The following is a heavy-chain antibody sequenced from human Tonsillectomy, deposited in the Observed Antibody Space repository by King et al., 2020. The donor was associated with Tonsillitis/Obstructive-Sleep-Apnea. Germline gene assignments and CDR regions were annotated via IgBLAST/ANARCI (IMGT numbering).Heavy chain of an antibody. CDR1: GGSFSGYY. V-gene: IGHV4-34*01. D-gene: IGHD3-10*01. Sequence: VQLQQWGAGLLKPSETLSLTCAVYGGSFSGYYWSWIRQPPGKGLEWIGEINHSGSTNYNPSLKSRVTISVDTSKNQFSLKLSSVTAADTAVYYCARGRGRITMVRGVIMHWFDPWGQGTLVTVSS. J-gene: IGHJ5*02. CDR2: INHSGST. CDR3: ARGRGRITMVRGVIMHWFDP.